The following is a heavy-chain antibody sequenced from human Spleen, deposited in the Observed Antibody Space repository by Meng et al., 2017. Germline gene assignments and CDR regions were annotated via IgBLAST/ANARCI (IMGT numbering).Heavy chain of an antibody. V-gene: IGHV3-23*01. CDR2: VSTVGATT. Sequence: GGSLRPSCEVSGFTFNTYAMTWVRQAPGKGLEWVSTVSTVGATTFYADSVKGRFTISRDNSKNTLFLQMNSLRAEDTALCFCAKGSSFGGELDYWGQGTLVTVSS. D-gene: IGHD3-3*01. CDR1: GFTFNTYA. CDR3: AKGSSFGGELDY. J-gene: IGHJ4*02.